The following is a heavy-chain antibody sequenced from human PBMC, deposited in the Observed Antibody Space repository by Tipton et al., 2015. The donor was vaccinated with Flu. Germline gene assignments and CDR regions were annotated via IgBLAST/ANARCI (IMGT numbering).Heavy chain of an antibody. CDR2: IYYSGST. CDR1: GGSISSYY. V-gene: IGHV4-59*01. CDR3: AREGSGWYRNWFDP. J-gene: IGHJ5*02. D-gene: IGHD6-19*01. Sequence: TLSLTCTVSGGSISSYYWSWIRRPPGKGLEWIGYIYYSGSTNYNPSLKSRVTISVDTSKNQFSLKLSSVTAADTAVYYCAREGSGWYRNWFDPWGPGTLVTVS.